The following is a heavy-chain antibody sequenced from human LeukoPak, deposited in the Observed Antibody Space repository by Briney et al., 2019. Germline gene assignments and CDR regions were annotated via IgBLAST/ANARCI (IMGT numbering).Heavy chain of an antibody. J-gene: IGHJ4*02. Sequence: GGSLRLSCAASGFTFGSYGMSWVRQAPGKGLEWVSSISGSGGNTYYADSVKGRFTISRDNSKNTLYLQMNSLRAEDTAVYYCAKMAGDIVVVVATSFDYWGQGTLVTVSS. CDR2: ISGSGGNT. V-gene: IGHV3-23*01. CDR3: AKMAGDIVVVVATSFDY. D-gene: IGHD2-15*01. CDR1: GFTFGSYG.